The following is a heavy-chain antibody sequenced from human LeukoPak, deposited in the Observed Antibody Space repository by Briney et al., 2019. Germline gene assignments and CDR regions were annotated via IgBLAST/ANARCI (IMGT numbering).Heavy chain of an antibody. V-gene: IGHV4-31*03. CDR3: ARDLRGIRGVGSNWFDP. J-gene: IGHJ5*02. CDR2: IFYSGST. Sequence: SQTLSLTCSVSGDSISRGGYYWSWIRQHPGKGLNWIANIFYSGSTYYNPSLKSRLNISVDTSKNQFSLMLTSVTAADTAVYYCARDLRGIRGVGSNWFDPWGQGTLVTVSS. CDR1: GDSISRGGYY. D-gene: IGHD3-10*01.